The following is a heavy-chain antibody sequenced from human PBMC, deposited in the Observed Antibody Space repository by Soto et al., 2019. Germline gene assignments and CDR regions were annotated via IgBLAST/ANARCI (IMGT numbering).Heavy chain of an antibody. J-gene: IGHJ3*02. Sequence: QVQLVQSGAEVKKPGASVKVSCKASGYTFTSYDINWVRQATGQGLEWMGWMNPNSGNTGYAQKFQGRVTMTRNTSISTAYMELSSLRSEDTAVYYCARGRRITIFGVVIDAFDIWGQGTMVTVSS. CDR2: MNPNSGNT. V-gene: IGHV1-8*01. D-gene: IGHD3-3*01. CDR3: ARGRRITIFGVVIDAFDI. CDR1: GYTFTSYD.